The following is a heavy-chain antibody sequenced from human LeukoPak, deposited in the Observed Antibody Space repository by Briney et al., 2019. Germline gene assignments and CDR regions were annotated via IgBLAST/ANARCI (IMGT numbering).Heavy chain of an antibody. V-gene: IGHV3-23*01. CDR3: AKAPANYVDTAMGTFDY. Sequence: GGSLRLSCAASGFTFSSYAMSWVRQAPGRVLEWVSAISGSGVSTYYADSVKGRFTISRDIFKNTLYLQMNSLRAEDTAVYYCAKAPANYVDTAMGTFDYWGQGTLVTVSS. CDR1: GFTFSSYA. CDR2: ISGSGVST. D-gene: IGHD5-18*01. J-gene: IGHJ4*02.